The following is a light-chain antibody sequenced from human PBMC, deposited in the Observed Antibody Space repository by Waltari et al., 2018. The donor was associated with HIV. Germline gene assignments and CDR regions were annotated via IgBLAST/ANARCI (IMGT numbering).Light chain of an antibody. CDR1: SVGRKS. V-gene: IGLV3-21*02. Sequence: YVLTQPPSVSVAPGQTARITCGGNSVGRKSVHWYQQKSGQAPVLVVYDDSDRPSGIPGRFSGSNSGNTATLTISRVEDGDEADYYCQVCVDNSVIFAGGTRLTVL. CDR3: QVCVDNSVI. J-gene: IGLJ2*01. CDR2: DDS.